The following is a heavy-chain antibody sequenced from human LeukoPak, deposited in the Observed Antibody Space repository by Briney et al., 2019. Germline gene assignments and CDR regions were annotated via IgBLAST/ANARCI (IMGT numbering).Heavy chain of an antibody. CDR2: IYHSGST. D-gene: IGHD3-16*01. CDR3: ARSFTDPRGRFDP. Sequence: SETLSLTCTVSGYSISSGYCWGWIRQPPGKGLEWIGSIYHSGSTYYNPSLKSRVTISVDTSKNQFSLKLSSVTAADTAVYYCARSFTDPRGRFDPWGQGTLATVSS. J-gene: IGHJ5*02. CDR1: GYSISSGYC. V-gene: IGHV4-38-2*02.